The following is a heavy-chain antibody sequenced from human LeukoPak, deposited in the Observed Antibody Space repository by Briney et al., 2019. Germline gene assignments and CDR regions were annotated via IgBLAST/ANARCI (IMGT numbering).Heavy chain of an antibody. D-gene: IGHD6-13*01. CDR2: IKSKTDGGTT. J-gene: IGHJ4*02. CDR3: TRQQLVFDY. CDR1: GFTFSNAW. V-gene: IGHV3-15*01. Sequence: GGSLRLSCAAYGFTFSNAWMSWVRQAPGKGLKWVGCIKSKTDGGTTDYAAPVKGRFSISRDDSKITLYLQMNSLKPEGIAVYYCTRQQLVFDYWGQGTLVTVSS.